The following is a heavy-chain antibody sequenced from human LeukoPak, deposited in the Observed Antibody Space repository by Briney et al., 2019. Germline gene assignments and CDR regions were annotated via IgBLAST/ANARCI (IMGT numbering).Heavy chain of an antibody. J-gene: IGHJ4*02. CDR1: GGSFSGYY. CDR3: ARVGAIIAVAGTLDY. Sequence: PSEPLSLTCAVYGGSFSGYYWSWIRQPPGKGLEWIGEINHSGSTNYNPSLKGRVTISVDTSKNQFSLKLSSVTAADTAVYYCARVGAIIAVAGTLDYWGQGTLVTVSS. V-gene: IGHV4-34*01. CDR2: INHSGST. D-gene: IGHD6-19*01.